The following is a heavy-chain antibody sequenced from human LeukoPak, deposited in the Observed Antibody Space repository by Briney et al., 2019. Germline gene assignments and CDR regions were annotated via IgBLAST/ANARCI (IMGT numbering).Heavy chain of an antibody. CDR3: ARWVSGGSCYDY. Sequence: SETLSLTCTVSGGSISSSSYYWGWIRQPPGKELEWIGSIYYSGSTYYNPSLKSRVTISVDTSKNQFSLKLSSVTAADTAVYYCARWVSGGSCYDYWGQGTLVTVSS. CDR2: IYYSGST. V-gene: IGHV4-39*01. D-gene: IGHD2-15*01. J-gene: IGHJ4*02. CDR1: GGSISSSSYY.